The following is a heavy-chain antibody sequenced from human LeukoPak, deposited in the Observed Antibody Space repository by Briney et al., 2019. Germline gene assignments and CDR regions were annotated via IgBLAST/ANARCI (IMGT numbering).Heavy chain of an antibody. Sequence: ASVKGSCKGSGYTFTKDEINWVRQATGQGGERMGYKNPNSGKSDYAQKFQSRDTITTAASITTAYMELSGLRSEDTALYYCAREGLDYWGQGTLVTVSS. CDR1: GYTFTKDE. CDR3: AREGLDY. CDR2: KNPNSGKS. V-gene: IGHV1-8*03. J-gene: IGHJ4*02.